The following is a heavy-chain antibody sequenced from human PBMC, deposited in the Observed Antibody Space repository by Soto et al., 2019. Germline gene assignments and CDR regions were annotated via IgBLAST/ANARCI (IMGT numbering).Heavy chain of an antibody. J-gene: IGHJ4*02. CDR3: ARGNNWNYRTPHFDY. Sequence: PSETLSLTCAVYGGSFSGYYWSWIRQPPGKGLEWIGEINHSGSTNYNPSLKSRVTISVDTSKNQFSLKLSSVTAADTAVYYCARGNNWNYRTPHFDYWGQGTLVTVSS. CDR2: INHSGST. D-gene: IGHD1-7*01. CDR1: GGSFSGYY. V-gene: IGHV4-34*01.